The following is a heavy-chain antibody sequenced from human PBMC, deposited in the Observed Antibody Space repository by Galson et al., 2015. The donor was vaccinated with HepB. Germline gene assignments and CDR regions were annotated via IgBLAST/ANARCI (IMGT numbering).Heavy chain of an antibody. D-gene: IGHD3-16*02. CDR2: IYYSGST. CDR1: GGSVSSGSYY. V-gene: IGHV4-61*01. CDR3: ARGERLGELSLFGWFDP. Sequence: ETLSLTCTVSGGSVSSGSYYWSWIRQPPGKGLEWIGYIYYSGSTNYNPSLKSRVTISVDTSKNQFSLKLSSVTAADTAVYYCARGERLGELSLFGWFDPWGQGTLVTVSS. J-gene: IGHJ5*02.